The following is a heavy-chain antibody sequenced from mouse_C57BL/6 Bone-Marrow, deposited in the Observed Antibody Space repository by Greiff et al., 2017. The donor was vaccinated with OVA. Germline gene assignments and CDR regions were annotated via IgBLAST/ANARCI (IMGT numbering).Heavy chain of an antibody. CDR2: INPNYGTT. D-gene: IGHD1-1*01. J-gene: IGHJ3*01. CDR1: GYSFTDYN. V-gene: IGHV1-39*01. CDR3: ARQGPYGSSPAWFAY. Sequence: EVQLQQSGPELVKPGASVKISCKASGYSFTDYNMNWVKQSNGKSLEWIGVINPNYGTTSYNQKFKGKATLTVDQSSSTAYMQLNSLTSEDSAVYSCARQGPYGSSPAWFAYWGQGTLVTVSA.